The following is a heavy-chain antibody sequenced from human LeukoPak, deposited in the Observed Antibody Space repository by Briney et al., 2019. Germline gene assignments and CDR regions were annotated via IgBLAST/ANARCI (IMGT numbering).Heavy chain of an antibody. D-gene: IGHD3-10*01. Sequence: GGSLRLSCSASGFTLRSYAMGWVRQAPGKGLEWVSAISDTGDKTYYADSVKGRFTISRDNSRNTLYLQMSRLRAEDTALFYCAKMTDSTPYSSGTFDSWGRGTLVTVSS. V-gene: IGHV3-23*01. CDR1: GFTLRSYA. CDR2: ISDTGDKT. CDR3: AKMTDSTPYSSGTFDS. J-gene: IGHJ4*02.